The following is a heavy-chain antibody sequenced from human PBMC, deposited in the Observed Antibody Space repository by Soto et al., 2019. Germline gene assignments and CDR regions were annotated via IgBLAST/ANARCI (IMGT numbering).Heavy chain of an antibody. CDR2: IDPSDSYT. Sequence: GESLKISCKGSGYSFTSYWISWVRQMPGKGLEWMGRIDPSDSYTNYSPSFQGHVTISADKSINTAYLQWSSLKASDTAMYYCARHPPYTPGGYSYGLDVWGKGTTVTVS. V-gene: IGHV5-10-1*01. D-gene: IGHD2-2*02. J-gene: IGHJ6*04. CDR3: ARHPPYTPGGYSYGLDV. CDR1: GYSFTSYW.